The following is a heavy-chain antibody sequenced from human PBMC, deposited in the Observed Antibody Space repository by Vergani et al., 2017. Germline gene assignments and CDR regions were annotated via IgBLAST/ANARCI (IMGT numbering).Heavy chain of an antibody. Sequence: QVQLQESGPGLVKPSETLSLTCTVSGYSISSGYYWGWIRQPPGKGLEWIGSIYHSGNTYYNPSLKSRVTISVDTSKNQFSLKLSSVTAADTAVYYCASSDSSGYYYGPWGQGTLVTVSS. V-gene: IGHV4-38-2*02. D-gene: IGHD3-22*01. CDR1: GYSISSGYY. CDR2: IYHSGNT. CDR3: ASSDSSGYYYGP. J-gene: IGHJ5*02.